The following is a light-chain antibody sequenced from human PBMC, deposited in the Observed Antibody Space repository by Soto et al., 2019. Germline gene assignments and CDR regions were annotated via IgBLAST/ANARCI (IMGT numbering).Light chain of an antibody. CDR3: QQYNNWPQT. CDR1: QSVNIY. CDR2: GAS. V-gene: IGKV3-15*01. J-gene: IGKJ1*01. Sequence: IVMTQSPATLSVSPGERATLSCRASQSVNIYLAWYQQKPGQAPRLLIFGASSRATDIPARFSGSGSGTEFTLTISSLQSEDFAEYHCQQYNNWPQTFGQGTKVDI.